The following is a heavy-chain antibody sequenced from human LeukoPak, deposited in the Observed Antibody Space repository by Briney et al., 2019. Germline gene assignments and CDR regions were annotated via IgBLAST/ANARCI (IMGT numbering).Heavy chain of an antibody. CDR3: ARDQPAQGIAAAEYYFDY. Sequence: PGRSLRLSCAASGFTYSSYAMHWVRQAPGKGLEWVAVISYDGSNKYYADSVKGRFTISRDNSKNTLYLQMNSLRAEDTAVYYCARDQPAQGIAAAEYYFDYWGQGTLVTVSS. V-gene: IGHV3-30*04. D-gene: IGHD6-13*01. CDR2: ISYDGSNK. CDR1: GFTYSSYA. J-gene: IGHJ4*02.